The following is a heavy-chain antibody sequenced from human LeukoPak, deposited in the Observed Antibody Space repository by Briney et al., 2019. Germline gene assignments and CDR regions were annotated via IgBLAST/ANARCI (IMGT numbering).Heavy chain of an antibody. CDR3: ARERDSYDSSGYYDYFFYYMDV. V-gene: IGHV4-4*07. J-gene: IGHJ6*03. Sequence: SETLSLTCTVSGGSISSYYWNWIRQPAGKGLEWIGRTYSSGSTNYNPSLKSRVTMSVDTSKNQFSLKLSSVTAADTAVYYCARERDSYDSSGYYDYFFYYMDVWGKGTTVTVSS. CDR1: GGSISSYY. D-gene: IGHD3-22*01. CDR2: TYSSGST.